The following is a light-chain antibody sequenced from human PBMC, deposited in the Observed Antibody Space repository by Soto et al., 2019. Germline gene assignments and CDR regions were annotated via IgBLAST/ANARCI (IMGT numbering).Light chain of an antibody. CDR2: WAF. Sequence: IVMTQSPDSLAVSLGERAIINCKSSQSVLYSSNNKNYLAWYQQKPGQPPKLLIYWAFTRESEVPDRFSGSGSGKDYTLTISSLQAEEVAVYYCQQYYSTPTIFTFGPRTKVDIK. J-gene: IGKJ3*01. CDR1: QSVLYSSNNKNY. CDR3: QQYYSTPTIFT. V-gene: IGKV4-1*01.